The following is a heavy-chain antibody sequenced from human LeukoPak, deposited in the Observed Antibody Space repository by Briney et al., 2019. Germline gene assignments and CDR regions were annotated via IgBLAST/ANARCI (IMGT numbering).Heavy chain of an antibody. D-gene: IGHD6-13*01. J-gene: IGHJ4*02. V-gene: IGHV4-4*02. CDR1: GGSISSSNW. CDR2: IYYSGST. CDR3: ARDRGYSSSPDY. Sequence: ASGTLSLTCAVSGGSISSSNWWSWVRQPPGKGLEWIGSIYYSGSTNYNPSLKSRVTISIDTSKNQFSLKLSSVTAADTAVYYCARDRGYSSSPDYWGQGTLVTVSS.